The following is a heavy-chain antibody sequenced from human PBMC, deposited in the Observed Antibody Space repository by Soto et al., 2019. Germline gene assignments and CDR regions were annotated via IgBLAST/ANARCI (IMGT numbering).Heavy chain of an antibody. V-gene: IGHV3-21*01. CDR2: ISSTGSPM. CDR1: GFTFKIYD. J-gene: IGHJ4*02. D-gene: IGHD3-10*01. CDR3: ARATRRSTLVRGVTTALDY. Sequence: GGSLRLSCEASGFTFKIYDMNWVRQAPGKGLELVSYISSTGSPMYYTESVKGRFTISRDNAKNSLFLQMNSLRGEDTAIYFCARATRRSTLVRGVTTALDYWGQGALVTVSS.